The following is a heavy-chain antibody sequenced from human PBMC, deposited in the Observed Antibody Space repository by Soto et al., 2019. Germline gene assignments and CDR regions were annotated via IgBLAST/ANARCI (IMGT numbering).Heavy chain of an antibody. CDR2: ISYDGSNK. CDR3: AKDLYYYDSSGYEVSGFDY. Sequence: HPGGSLRLSCAASGFTFSSYGMHWVRQAPGKGLEWVAVISYDGSNKYYADSVKGRFTISRDNSKNTLYLQMNSLRAEDTAVYYCAKDLYYYDSSGYEVSGFDYWGRGTLVTVSS. V-gene: IGHV3-30*18. D-gene: IGHD3-22*01. J-gene: IGHJ4*02. CDR1: GFTFSSYG.